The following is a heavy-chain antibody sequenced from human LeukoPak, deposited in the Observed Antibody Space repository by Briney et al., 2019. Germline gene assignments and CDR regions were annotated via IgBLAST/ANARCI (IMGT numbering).Heavy chain of an antibody. Sequence: GRSLRLSCAASGFTFDDYAMHWVRQAPGKGLEWVSGISWNSGSIGYADSVKGRFTISRDNAKNSLYLQMNSLRAEDAALYYCAKGGGGKYYYDSSGYDYWGQGTLVTVSS. J-gene: IGHJ4*02. V-gene: IGHV3-9*01. CDR2: ISWNSGSI. D-gene: IGHD3-22*01. CDR1: GFTFDDYA. CDR3: AKGGGGKYYYDSSGYDY.